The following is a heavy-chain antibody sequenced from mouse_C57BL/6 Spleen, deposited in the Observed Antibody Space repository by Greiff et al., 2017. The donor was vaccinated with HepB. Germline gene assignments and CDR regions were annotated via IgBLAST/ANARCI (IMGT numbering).Heavy chain of an antibody. J-gene: IGHJ4*01. CDR2: IWRGGST. Sequence: QVQLQQSGPGLVQPSPSLSITCTVSGFSLPSYGVHWVRQSPGKGLEWLGVIWRGGSTDYNAAFMSRLSITKDNSKSQVFFKMNSLQADDTAIYYCAKKGYDYDGAMDYWGQGTSVTVSS. D-gene: IGHD2-4*01. V-gene: IGHV2-5*01. CDR3: AKKGYDYDGAMDY. CDR1: GFSLPSYG.